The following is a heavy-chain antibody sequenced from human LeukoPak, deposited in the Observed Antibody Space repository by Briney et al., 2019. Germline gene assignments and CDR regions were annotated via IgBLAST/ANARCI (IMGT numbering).Heavy chain of an antibody. CDR1: GYTFTSYY. V-gene: IGHV1-46*01. D-gene: IGHD5-24*01. CDR2: INPSGGST. J-gene: IGHJ4*02. CDR3: AREDSQVEMATTSPFDY. Sequence: ASVKVSCKASGYTFTSYYMHWVRQAPGQGLEWMGIINPSGGSTSYAQKFQGRVTMTRDTSTSTVYMELSSLRSEDTAVYYCAREDSQVEMATTSPFDYWGQGTLVTVSS.